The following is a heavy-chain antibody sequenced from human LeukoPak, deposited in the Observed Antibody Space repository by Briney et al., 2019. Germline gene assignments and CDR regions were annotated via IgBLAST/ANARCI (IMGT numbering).Heavy chain of an antibody. CDR3: AREKDYYDSSVDY. V-gene: IGHV1-2*02. CDR2: INPNSGGT. Sequence: ASVKVSCKASGYTFTCYYMHWERQAPGQGLEWMGWINPNSGGTNYAQKFQGRVTMTRDTSISTAYMELSRLRSDDTAVYYCAREKDYYDSSVDYWGQGTLVTVSS. D-gene: IGHD3-22*01. J-gene: IGHJ4*02. CDR1: GYTFTCYY.